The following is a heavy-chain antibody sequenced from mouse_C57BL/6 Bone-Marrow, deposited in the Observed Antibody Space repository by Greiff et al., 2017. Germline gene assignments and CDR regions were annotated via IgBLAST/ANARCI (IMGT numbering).Heavy chain of an antibody. Sequence: QVQLKESGAELVRPGASVKLSCKASGYTFTDYYINWVKQRPGQGLEWIARIYPGSGNTYYNEKFKGKATLTAEKSSSTAYMQLSSLTSEDSAVYFCASLTTVVAYWYFDVWGTGTTVTVSS. CDR1: GYTFTDYY. D-gene: IGHD1-1*01. CDR2: IYPGSGNT. V-gene: IGHV1-76*01. J-gene: IGHJ1*03. CDR3: ASLTTVVAYWYFDV.